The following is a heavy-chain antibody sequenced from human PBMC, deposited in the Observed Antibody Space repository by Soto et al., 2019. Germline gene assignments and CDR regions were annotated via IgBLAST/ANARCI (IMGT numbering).Heavy chain of an antibody. V-gene: IGHV4-34*01. D-gene: IGHD3-22*01. J-gene: IGHJ4*02. CDR1: GGSFRGYY. CDR3: ARAGDSSGYSDY. Sequence: QVQLQQWGAGLLKPSETLSLSCAVYGGSFRGYYWSWIRQPPGKGLEWIGEINQSGSTKYNPSLKSRVTISTDTSKNQFSLKLSSVTAADTAVYYCARAGDSSGYSDYWGQGTLVTVSS. CDR2: INQSGST.